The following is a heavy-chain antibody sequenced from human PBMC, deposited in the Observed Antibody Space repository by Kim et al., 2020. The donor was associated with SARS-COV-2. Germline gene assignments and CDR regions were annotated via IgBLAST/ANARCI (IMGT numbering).Heavy chain of an antibody. V-gene: IGHV1-46*01. Sequence: ASVKVSCKASGYTFTSYYMHWVRQAPGQGLEWMGIINPSGGSTSYAQKFQGRVTMTRDTSTSTVYMELSSLRSEDTAEYYCARDPHDYSNYGFRFDYWGQGTLVTVSS. CDR2: INPSGGST. D-gene: IGHD4-4*01. CDR1: GYTFTSYY. J-gene: IGHJ4*02. CDR3: ARDPHDYSNYGFRFDY.